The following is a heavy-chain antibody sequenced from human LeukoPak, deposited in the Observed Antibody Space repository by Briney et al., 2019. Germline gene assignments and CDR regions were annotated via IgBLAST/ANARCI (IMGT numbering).Heavy chain of an antibody. CDR3: SGGGTYAPDT. Sequence: PGGSLRLSCAASGVTVSSNYMTWVRQAPGKGLEWVSVIYSGGNTYYADSVRGRFTISRDNSKNTVYLQMNSLRAEDTAVYYCSGGGTYAPDTWGQGTLVAVSS. CDR1: GVTVSSNY. J-gene: IGHJ5*02. CDR2: IYSGGNT. V-gene: IGHV3-66*01. D-gene: IGHD3-16*01.